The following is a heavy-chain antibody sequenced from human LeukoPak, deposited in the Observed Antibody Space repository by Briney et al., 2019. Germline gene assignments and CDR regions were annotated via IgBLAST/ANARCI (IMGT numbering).Heavy chain of an antibody. J-gene: IGHJ4*02. CDR1: GYTITNNY. D-gene: IGHD5-18*01. CDR3: AKDGRHVDTAMEGNFDY. CDR2: INPSGTGT. Sequence: ASVKVSCKASGYTITNNYMHWVRQAPGQGLEWMGVINPSGTGTSYAQKFQGRITMSRDTSTSTVYMELSSLRAEDTAVYYCAKDGRHVDTAMEGNFDYWGQGTLVTVSS. V-gene: IGHV1-46*01.